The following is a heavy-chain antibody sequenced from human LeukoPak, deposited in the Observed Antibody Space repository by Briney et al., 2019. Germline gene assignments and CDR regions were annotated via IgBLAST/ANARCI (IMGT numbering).Heavy chain of an antibody. CDR1: GFTFSSYS. Sequence: PGGSLRLSCAASGFTFSSYSMNWVRQAPGKGLEWVSSISSSSSYIYYADSVKGRFTISRDNAKNSLYLQMNSLRAEDTAVYYCARGLSTRNPGIAVAGSDYWGQGTLVTVSS. CDR2: ISSSSSYI. D-gene: IGHD6-19*01. CDR3: ARGLSTRNPGIAVAGSDY. V-gene: IGHV3-21*01. J-gene: IGHJ4*02.